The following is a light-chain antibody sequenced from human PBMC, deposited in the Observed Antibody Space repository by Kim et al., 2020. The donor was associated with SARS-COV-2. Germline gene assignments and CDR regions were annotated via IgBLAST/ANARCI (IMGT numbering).Light chain of an antibody. Sequence: ATNGDSDTNTCQGSQDISKDLKWDQRKVGADAQLRIYAASTLQTGVPSRFSGSGSETDFTVNICNQQRGDVATYYCQQYDNNPLTFGRGTRLEIK. CDR2: AAS. CDR3: QQYDNNPLT. V-gene: IGKV1-33*01. CDR1: QDISKD. J-gene: IGKJ5*01.